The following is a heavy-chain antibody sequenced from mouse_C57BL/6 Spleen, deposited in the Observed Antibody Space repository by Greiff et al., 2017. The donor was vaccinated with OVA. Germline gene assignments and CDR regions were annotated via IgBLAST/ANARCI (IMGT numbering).Heavy chain of an antibody. V-gene: IGHV5-17*01. J-gene: IGHJ4*01. CDR3: ARTYYGSSYAMDY. CDR1: GFTFSDYG. CDR2: ISSGSSTI. D-gene: IGHD1-1*01. Sequence: DVQLVESGGGLVKPGGSLKLSCAASGFTFSDYGMHWVRQAPEKGLEWVAYISSGSSTIYYADTVKGRFTISRDNAKNTLFLQMTSLRSEDTAMYYCARTYYGSSYAMDYWGQGTSVTVSS.